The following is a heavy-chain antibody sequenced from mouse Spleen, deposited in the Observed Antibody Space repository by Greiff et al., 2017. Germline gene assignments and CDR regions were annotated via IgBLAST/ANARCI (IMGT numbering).Heavy chain of an antibody. J-gene: IGHJ4*01. CDR2: IYPRSGNT. CDR1: GYTFTSYG. D-gene: IGHD1-1*01. CDR3: ARDYYGSSYEDY. V-gene: IGHV1-81*01. Sequence: VKLVESGAELARPGASVKLSCKASGYTFTSYGISWVKQRTGQGLEWIGEIYPRSGNTYYNEKFKGKATLTADKSSSTAYMELRSLTSEDSAVYFCARDYYGSSYEDYWGQGTSVTVSS.